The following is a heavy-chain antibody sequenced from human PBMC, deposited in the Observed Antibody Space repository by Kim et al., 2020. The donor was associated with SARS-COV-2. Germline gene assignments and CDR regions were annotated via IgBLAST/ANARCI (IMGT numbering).Heavy chain of an antibody. D-gene: IGHD3-9*01. CDR3: ARITYDILTCYHYGMDV. CDR2: IDWDDDK. CDR1: GFSLSTSGMC. V-gene: IGHV2-70*01. Sequence: SGPTLVKPTQTLTLTCTFSGFSLSTSGMCVSWIRQPPGKALEWLALIDWDDDKYYSTSLKTRLTISKDTSKNQVVLTMTNMDPVDTAMYYCARITYDILTCYHYGMDVWGQGTTVTVSS. J-gene: IGHJ6*02.